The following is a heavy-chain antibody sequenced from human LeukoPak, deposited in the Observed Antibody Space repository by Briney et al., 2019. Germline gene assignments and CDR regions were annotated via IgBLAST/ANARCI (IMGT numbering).Heavy chain of an antibody. V-gene: IGHV3-23*01. J-gene: IGHJ4*02. D-gene: IGHD3-3*01. CDR3: VKDRTPDGYYSADY. CDR1: GFTFGTYA. CDR2: IIGNAATI. Sequence: GGSLRPSCTASGFTFGTYAMNWVRQAPGKGLQWVALIIGNAATIAYADSVRGRFTISRDNSKNTLYLQMNSLRVEDTAVYYCVKDRTPDGYYSADYWGQGILVTVSS.